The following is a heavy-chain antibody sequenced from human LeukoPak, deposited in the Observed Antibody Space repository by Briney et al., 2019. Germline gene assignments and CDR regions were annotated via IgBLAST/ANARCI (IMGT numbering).Heavy chain of an antibody. CDR2: IYYSGST. CDR3: ARAYSASYYGSGSSHFDY. D-gene: IGHD3-10*01. Sequence: PSETLSLTCTVSGGSISSSSYYWGWIRQPPGKGLEWIGSIYYSGSTYYNPSLKSRVTISVDTSKNQFSLKLSSVTAADTAVYYCARAYSASYYGSGSSHFDYWGQGTLVTVSS. J-gene: IGHJ4*02. CDR1: GGSISSSSYY. V-gene: IGHV4-39*07.